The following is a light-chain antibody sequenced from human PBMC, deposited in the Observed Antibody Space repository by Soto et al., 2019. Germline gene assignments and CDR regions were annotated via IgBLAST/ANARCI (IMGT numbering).Light chain of an antibody. CDR3: SSYTSSSTLV. J-gene: IGLJ1*01. CDR1: SSDVGGYNY. V-gene: IGLV2-14*01. CDR2: DVS. Sequence: QSALTQPASVSGSPGQSITIYCTGTSSDVGGYNYVSWYQQHPGKAPKLMIYDVSNRPSGVSNRFSGSKSGNTASLTISGPQAEDEADYYCSSYTSSSTLVFGTGTKVTVL.